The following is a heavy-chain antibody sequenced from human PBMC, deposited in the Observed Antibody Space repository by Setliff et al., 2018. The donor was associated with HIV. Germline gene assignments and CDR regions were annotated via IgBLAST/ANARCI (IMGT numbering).Heavy chain of an antibody. D-gene: IGHD7-27*01. CDR3: ARLGYRWGGNDY. CDR2: IYHSGST. CDR1: GYSISSGYY. Sequence: PSETLSLTCAVSGYSISSGYYWGWIRQPPGKGLEWIGSIYHSGSTYYNPSLKSRVTMSVDTSKNQFSLKLSSVTAADTAVYYCARLGYRWGGNDYWGQGTLVTVS. V-gene: IGHV4-38-2*01. J-gene: IGHJ4*02.